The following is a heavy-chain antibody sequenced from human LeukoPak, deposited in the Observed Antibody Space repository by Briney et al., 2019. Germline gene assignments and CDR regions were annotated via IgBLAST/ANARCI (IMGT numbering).Heavy chain of an antibody. V-gene: IGHV4-59*01. J-gene: IGHJ3*02. Sequence: SETLSLTCTVSGGSISSYYWSWIRQPPGKGLEWIGYIYYSGSTNYNPSLKSRVTITVDTSKNQFSLKLSSVTAADTAVYYCARGQTTYYDFWSGGDAFDIWGQGTMVTVSS. CDR3: ARGQTTYYDFWSGGDAFDI. CDR1: GGSISSYY. CDR2: IYYSGST. D-gene: IGHD3-3*01.